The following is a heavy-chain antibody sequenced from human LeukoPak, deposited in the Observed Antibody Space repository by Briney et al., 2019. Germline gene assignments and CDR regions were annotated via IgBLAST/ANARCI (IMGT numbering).Heavy chain of an antibody. CDR1: GFTVTSSY. Sequence: GGSLRLSCAGSGFTVTSSYMSWVRQAPGKGLEWVSVLYSAGNTFYADSVKGRFTISRDNSKNTLYLQMDSLRAEDTAVYYCAKGRRTTGTTDLGSFGYWGQGTLVTVSS. V-gene: IGHV3-53*01. D-gene: IGHD1-1*01. J-gene: IGHJ4*02. CDR3: AKGRRTTGTTDLGSFGY. CDR2: LYSAGNT.